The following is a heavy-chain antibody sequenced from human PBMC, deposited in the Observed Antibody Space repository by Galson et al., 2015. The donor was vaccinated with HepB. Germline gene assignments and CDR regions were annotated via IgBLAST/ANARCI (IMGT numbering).Heavy chain of an antibody. CDR2: ISSSGTYI. CDR1: GFTFTTYA. V-gene: IGHV3-21*01. J-gene: IGHJ4*02. D-gene: IGHD3-3*01. Sequence: SLRLSCAASGFTFTTYAFNWVRQAPGKGLEWVSSISSSGTYIYYAASVKGRFAISRDNANNSLYLQMSGLRAEDTAVYYCARAHDFWSGYDFGYWGPGTLVTVSS. CDR3: ARAHDFWSGYDFGY.